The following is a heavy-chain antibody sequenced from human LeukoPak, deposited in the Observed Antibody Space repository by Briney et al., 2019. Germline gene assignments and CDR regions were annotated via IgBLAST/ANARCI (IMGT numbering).Heavy chain of an antibody. CDR3: AKKVGLVSAPLYYFDV. D-gene: IGHD5/OR15-5a*01. CDR2: ISGPGGSW. J-gene: IGHJ4*02. V-gene: IGHV3-23*01. CDR1: GFTFSSYA. Sequence: GGSLRLSCAASGFTFSSYAMSWVRQAPGKGLEWVSAISGPGGSWDYADSVKGRFTISRDNSKDTLFLQMNSLRAEDTAIYYCAKKVGLVSAPLYYFDVWGQGTLVTVSS.